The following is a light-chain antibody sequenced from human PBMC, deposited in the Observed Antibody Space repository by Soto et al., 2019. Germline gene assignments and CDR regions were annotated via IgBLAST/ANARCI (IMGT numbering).Light chain of an antibody. Sequence: DIQMNQSPSTLSASVGDRVTITCRASQSISSWLAWYQQKPGKAPKLLLYKASRLESGVPSGFSGSGSGTEFTLTISSLQPDDVATYYCQQYNSYPLTVGGGTKVEIK. V-gene: IGKV1-5*03. CDR3: QQYNSYPLT. J-gene: IGKJ4*01. CDR2: KAS. CDR1: QSISSW.